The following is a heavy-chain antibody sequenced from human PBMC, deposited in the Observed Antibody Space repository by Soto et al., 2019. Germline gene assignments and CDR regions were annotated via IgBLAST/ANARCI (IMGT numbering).Heavy chain of an antibody. J-gene: IGHJ4*02. V-gene: IGHV3-48*01. CDR3: ARDLNLGSFDY. CDR2: ISSSSSTI. Sequence: GGSLRLSCAASGFTFSPYYMSWVRQAPGKGLEWVSYISSSSSTIYYADSVKGRFTISRDNAKNSLYLQMNSLRAEDTAVYYCARDLNLGSFDYWGQGTLVTVSS. CDR1: GFTFSPYY.